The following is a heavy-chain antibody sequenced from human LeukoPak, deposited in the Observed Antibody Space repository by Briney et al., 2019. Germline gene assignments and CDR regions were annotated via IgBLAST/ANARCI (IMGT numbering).Heavy chain of an antibody. CDR3: AGDVGSGDGHNLDS. V-gene: IGHV1-18*01. Sequence: GGSLRLSCAASGFTFSSYSMNWVRQAPGQGLEWIGWISAYSGNKKYGQRFQDRLTMTTDASTSTSYMELQSLGSDDTVVYYCAGDVGSGDGHNLDSWGHGTLVIVSS. J-gene: IGHJ5*01. D-gene: IGHD5-24*01. CDR2: ISAYSGNK. CDR1: GFTFSSYS.